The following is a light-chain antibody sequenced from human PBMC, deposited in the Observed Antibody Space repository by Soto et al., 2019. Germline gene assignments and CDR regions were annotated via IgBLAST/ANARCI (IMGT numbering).Light chain of an antibody. CDR3: QQLSNWPVLT. CDR1: QSVSSY. V-gene: IGKV3-11*01. J-gene: IGKJ4*01. Sequence: EIVLTQSPATLSLSPGERATLSCRASQSVSSYLAWYQQKPGQAPRLLIYDASNRATGIPARFSGSGSGTDFTLTISSLEPEDFAVYYCQQLSNWPVLTFGGGTKVEIK. CDR2: DAS.